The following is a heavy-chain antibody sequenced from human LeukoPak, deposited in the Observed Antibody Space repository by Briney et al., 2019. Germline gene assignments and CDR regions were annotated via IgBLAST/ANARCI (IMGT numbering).Heavy chain of an antibody. CDR2: IYTSGST. J-gene: IGHJ5*02. V-gene: IGHV4-4*07. Sequence: SETLSRTCTVSGGSISSYYWSWIRQPAGKGLEWIGRIYTSGSTNYNPSLKSRVTMSVDTSKNQFSLKLSSVTAADTAVYYCARVGGLESQQLTLDNWFDPWGQGTLVTVSS. D-gene: IGHD6-13*01. CDR3: ARVGGLESQQLTLDNWFDP. CDR1: GGSISSYY.